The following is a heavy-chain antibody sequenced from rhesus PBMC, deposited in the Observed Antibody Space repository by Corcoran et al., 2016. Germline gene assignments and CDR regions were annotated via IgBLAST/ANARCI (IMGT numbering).Heavy chain of an antibody. D-gene: IGHD6-13*01. CDR3: AKGSYSSWSVDY. J-gene: IGHJ4*01. CDR2: INSGGGST. Sequence: EVQLVETGGGLVQPGGALKLSCAASGFTFSSYGMSWVRQAPGKGLEWVSAINSGGGSTDYAAAVKGRFTISRDNSKSTLSLQMHSLSAEDTAVYYCAKGSYSSWSVDYWGHGVLVTVSS. V-gene: IGHV3S5*01. CDR1: GFTFSSYG.